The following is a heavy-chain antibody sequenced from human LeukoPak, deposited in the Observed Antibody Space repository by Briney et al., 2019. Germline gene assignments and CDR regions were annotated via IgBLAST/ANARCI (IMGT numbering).Heavy chain of an antibody. V-gene: IGHV4-4*02. Sequence: PSETLSLTCTVSPDSTTSNFWSWVRQPPGKGLEWIGEIHRSGSTYYNPSLQSRVTISIDRSKNQIALELSSVTAADTAVYFCATADWESFYFDSWGQGALVAVSS. CDR1: PDSTTSNF. CDR2: IHRSGST. D-gene: IGHD1-26*01. J-gene: IGHJ4*02. CDR3: ATADWESFYFDS.